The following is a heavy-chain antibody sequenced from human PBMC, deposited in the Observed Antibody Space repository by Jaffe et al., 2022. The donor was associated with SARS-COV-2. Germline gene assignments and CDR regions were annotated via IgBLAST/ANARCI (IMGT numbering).Heavy chain of an antibody. CDR3: TPDGWVRGPAKFGY. J-gene: IGHJ4*02. D-gene: IGHD3-10*01. V-gene: IGHV3-15*01. CDR1: GISFRDAW. CDR2: IKSKTDGGTT. Sequence: EVQVVESGGGLTEPGGSLRLSCVVSGISFRDAWMTWVRQAPGKGLEWVGHIKSKTDGGTTDYAAPVKGRFTISRDDSKNTLDLKMDSLKTEDTAVYFCTPDGWVRGPAKFGYWGQGTLVTVSS.